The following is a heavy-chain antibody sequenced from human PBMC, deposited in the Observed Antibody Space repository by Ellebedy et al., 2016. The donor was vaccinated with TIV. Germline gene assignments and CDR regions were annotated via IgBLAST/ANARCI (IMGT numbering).Heavy chain of an antibody. CDR3: ARHFGHSLGY. D-gene: IGHD5-18*01. CDR1: DDSISSPNW. V-gene: IGHV4-4*02. J-gene: IGHJ4*02. CDR2: ISHGGDT. Sequence: SETLSLTCAVSDDSISSPNWWSWVRQPPGKGLEWLGIISHGGDTNYNQSLRGRGTISLDKSKNQFSLKLNSVTAADTALYYCARHFGHSLGYWGQGTLVTVSS.